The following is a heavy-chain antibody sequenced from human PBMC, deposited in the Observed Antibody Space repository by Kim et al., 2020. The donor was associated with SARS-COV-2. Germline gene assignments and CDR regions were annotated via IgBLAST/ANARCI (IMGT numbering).Heavy chain of an antibody. Sequence: GGSLRLSCEASGFTFEVYAMSWVRQTPGKGLEWVSGISGSGTETFYADSVKGRFTISRDNSNRKLYLQLNSLRVDDTATYYCAKDGRVGWRQQLVNDDFDCWGRGTLAPVSS. V-gene: IGHV3-23*01. CDR2: ISGSGTET. J-gene: IGHJ4*02. CDR1: GFTFEVYA. CDR3: AKDGRVGWRQQLVNDDFDC. D-gene: IGHD6-13*01.